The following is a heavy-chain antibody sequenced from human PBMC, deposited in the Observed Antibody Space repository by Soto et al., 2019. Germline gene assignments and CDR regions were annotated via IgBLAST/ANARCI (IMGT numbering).Heavy chain of an antibody. D-gene: IGHD6-13*01. Sequence: GFLITSCEASEFIFPNFGMHWVRRVPGKGLVWVSRIDTSGSSTSYADSVKGRFTISRDNAKNTVSLQMNSLRAEDTGLYYCAKDSWYFDIWSQGSLVTVSS. CDR1: EFIFPNFG. J-gene: IGHJ4*02. CDR3: AKDSWYFDI. V-gene: IGHV3-74*01. CDR2: IDTSGSST.